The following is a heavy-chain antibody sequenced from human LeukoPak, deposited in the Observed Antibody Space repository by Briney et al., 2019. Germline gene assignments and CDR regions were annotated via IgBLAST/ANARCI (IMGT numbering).Heavy chain of an antibody. CDR1: GGSISSGGYS. J-gene: IGHJ3*02. D-gene: IGHD3-16*01. CDR3: ARESLGIPNAFDI. CDR2: IYHSGGT. Sequence: SETLSLTCTVSGGSISSGGYSWSWIRQPPGKGLEWIGYIYHSGGTYYNPSLKSRVTISVDRSKNQFSLKLSSVTAADTAVYYCARESLGIPNAFDIWGQGTMVTVSS. V-gene: IGHV4-30-2*01.